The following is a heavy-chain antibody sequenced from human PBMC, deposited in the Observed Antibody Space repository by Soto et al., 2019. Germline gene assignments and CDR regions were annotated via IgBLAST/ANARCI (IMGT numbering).Heavy chain of an antibody. CDR3: ALERYLNSPSHHFDI. V-gene: IGHV1-2*02. Sequence: ASVKVSCKASAFQVYELNWLRQGLGQGLEWMGRINPKPRVTNSAQRFQGRITMTSDTSIPTAFMDLSNVDFDDTAIYYCALERYLNSPSHHFDIWAQG. CDR2: INPKPRVT. CDR1: AFQVYE. J-gene: IGHJ3*02. D-gene: IGHD3-16*02.